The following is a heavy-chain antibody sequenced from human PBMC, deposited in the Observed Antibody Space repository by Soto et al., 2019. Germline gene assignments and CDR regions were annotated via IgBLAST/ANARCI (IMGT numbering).Heavy chain of an antibody. J-gene: IGHJ4*02. V-gene: IGHV2-5*02. Sequence: QITLKESGPTLVKPTQTLTLTCTFSGFSLSTSGVGVGWIRQPPGKALEWLALIYWDDDKRYSPSLKSRLTITKDTSKNQVVLTMTNMDPVDTATSYGAHRGSPTHFDYWGQGTLVTVSS. CDR3: AHRGSPTHFDY. CDR1: GFSLSTSGVG. CDR2: IYWDDDK.